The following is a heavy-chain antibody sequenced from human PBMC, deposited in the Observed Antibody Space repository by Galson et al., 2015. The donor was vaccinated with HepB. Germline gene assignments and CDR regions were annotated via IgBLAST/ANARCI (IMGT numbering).Heavy chain of an antibody. D-gene: IGHD2-15*01. J-gene: IGHJ4*02. CDR1: GFTFSSYA. CDR3: AKSARYCSGGSCYYHHFDY. CDR2: ISGSGGRT. Sequence: SLRLSCAASGFTFSSYAMSWVRQAPGKGLEWVSAISGSGGRTYYADSVKGRFTISRDNSKNTLYLQMNSLRAEDTAVYYCAKSARYCSGGSCYYHHFDYWGQGTLVTVSS. V-gene: IGHV3-23*01.